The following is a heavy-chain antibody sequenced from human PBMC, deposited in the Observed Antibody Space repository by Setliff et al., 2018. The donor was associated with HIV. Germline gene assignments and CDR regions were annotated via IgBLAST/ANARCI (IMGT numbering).Heavy chain of an antibody. D-gene: IGHD3-10*01. CDR1: GFTFSSYE. Sequence: PGGSLRLSCAASGFTFSSYEMNWVRQAPGQGLEWVSYISSGGRTIFYADSVKGRFTVSRDNAKNSLYLQMNSLRAEDTAIYYCARGSLRGVLALGMDVWGQGTTVTVSS. V-gene: IGHV3-48*03. CDR3: ARGSLRGVLALGMDV. CDR2: ISSGGRTI. J-gene: IGHJ6*02.